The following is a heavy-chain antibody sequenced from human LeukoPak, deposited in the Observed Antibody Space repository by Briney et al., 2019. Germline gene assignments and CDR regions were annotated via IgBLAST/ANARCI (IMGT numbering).Heavy chain of an antibody. V-gene: IGHV1-8*01. CDR2: MNPNSGNT. CDR1: GYTFTSYD. J-gene: IGHJ4*02. Sequence: ASVKVSCKASGYTFTSYDINWVRQATGQGLEWMGWMNPNSGNTGYAQKFQGRVTMTRNTSISTAYMELSGLRSEDTAVYYCARFRDGSGSYWVDYWGQGTLVTVSS. D-gene: IGHD3-10*01. CDR3: ARFRDGSGSYWVDY.